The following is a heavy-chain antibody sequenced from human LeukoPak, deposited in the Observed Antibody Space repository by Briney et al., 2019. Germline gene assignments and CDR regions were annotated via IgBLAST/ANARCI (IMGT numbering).Heavy chain of an antibody. Sequence: GASVKVSCKASGYTFTNYDINWVRQATGQGLEWMGWMNPNSGNTGYAQKFQGRVTMTRNTSISTAYMELSSLRSEDTAVYYCARHRYSGYVGTYGMDVWGQGTTVTVSS. D-gene: IGHD5-12*01. CDR2: MNPNSGNT. CDR3: ARHRYSGYVGTYGMDV. V-gene: IGHV1-8*01. J-gene: IGHJ6*02. CDR1: GYTFTNYD.